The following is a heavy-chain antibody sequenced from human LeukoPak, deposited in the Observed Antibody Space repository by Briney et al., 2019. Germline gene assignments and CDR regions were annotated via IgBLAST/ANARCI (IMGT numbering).Heavy chain of an antibody. J-gene: IGHJ6*02. Sequence: GGSLRLSCAASGFTVSSNYMSWVRQAPGKGLEWVSVIYSGGSTYYADSVKGRFTISRDNSKNTLYLQMNSLSAEDTAVYYCARTTGYCSGGSCYSGGYYYYYGMDVWGQGTTVTVSS. D-gene: IGHD2-15*01. CDR3: ARTTGYCSGGSCYSGGYYYYYGMDV. V-gene: IGHV3-66*01. CDR1: GFTVSSNY. CDR2: IYSGGST.